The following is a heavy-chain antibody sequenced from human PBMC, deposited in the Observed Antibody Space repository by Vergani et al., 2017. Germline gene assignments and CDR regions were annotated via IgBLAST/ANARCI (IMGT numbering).Heavy chain of an antibody. D-gene: IGHD3-22*01. CDR1: GFSLSTSGVG. Sequence: QITLKESGPTLVKPTQTLTLTCTFSGFSLSTSGVGVGWIRQPPGKALEWLALIYWNDDKRYSPSLKSRLTITKDTSKNQVVLTMTNMDPVDTATYYCAHSXRHDSSGWPDAFDIWGQGTMVTVSS. V-gene: IGHV2-5*01. J-gene: IGHJ3*02. CDR3: AHSXRHDSSGWPDAFDI. CDR2: IYWNDDK.